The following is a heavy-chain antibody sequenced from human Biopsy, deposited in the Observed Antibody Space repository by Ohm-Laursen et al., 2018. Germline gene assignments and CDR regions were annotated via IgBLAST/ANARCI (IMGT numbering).Heavy chain of an antibody. Sequence: SSVKASCKVPGGTFSNYGVNWVRQAPGQGLEWLGGNIPILGTGKYAQKFQDRGTVAVDTSTSTATMELRSLRSDDTAVYYCATKLTGYFHHWGQGTLVIVSS. CDR1: GGTFSNYG. V-gene: IGHV1-69*06. J-gene: IGHJ1*01. CDR3: ATKLTGYFHH. D-gene: IGHD3-9*01. CDR2: NIPILGTG.